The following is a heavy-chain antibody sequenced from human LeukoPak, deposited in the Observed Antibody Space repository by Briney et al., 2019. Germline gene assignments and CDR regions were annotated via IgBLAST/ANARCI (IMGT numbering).Heavy chain of an antibody. J-gene: IGHJ4*02. Sequence: SETLSLTCTVSGGSISSYYWSWIRQPPGKGLEWIGYIYYSGSTNYNPSLKSRVTISVDTSKNQFSLELSSVTAAGTAVYYCARVGSGPRDYWGQGTLVTVSS. CDR1: GGSISSYY. V-gene: IGHV4-59*12. CDR2: IYYSGST. CDR3: ARVGSGPRDY. D-gene: IGHD2-15*01.